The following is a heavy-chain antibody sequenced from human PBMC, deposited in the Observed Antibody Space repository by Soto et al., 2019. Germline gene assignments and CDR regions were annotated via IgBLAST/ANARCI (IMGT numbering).Heavy chain of an antibody. D-gene: IGHD3-22*01. CDR2: INGDGSTT. Sequence: EVQLVEPGGALVQPGGSLRLSCAASGFTFSSYWMHWVRQAPGKGLVWVSRINGDGSTTTYADSVKGRFIISRDNAKNMLYLQMNSLTAEDTAVYYCARPRYDGSGTPFDHWGQGTLVTVSS. J-gene: IGHJ4*02. CDR1: GFTFSSYW. V-gene: IGHV3-74*01. CDR3: ARPRYDGSGTPFDH.